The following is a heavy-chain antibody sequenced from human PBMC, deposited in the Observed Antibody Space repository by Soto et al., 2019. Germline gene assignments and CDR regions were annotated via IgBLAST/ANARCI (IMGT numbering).Heavy chain of an antibody. CDR3: ARDFSGSGNFDY. D-gene: IGHD2-15*01. V-gene: IGHV1-69*13. Sequence: SVKVSCKASGGTFSSYAISWVRQAPGQGLEWMGGIIPIFGTANYAQKFQGRVAITADESTSTAYMELSSLRSEDTAVYYCARDFSGSGNFDYWGQGTLVTVSS. CDR1: GGTFSSYA. J-gene: IGHJ4*02. CDR2: IIPIFGTA.